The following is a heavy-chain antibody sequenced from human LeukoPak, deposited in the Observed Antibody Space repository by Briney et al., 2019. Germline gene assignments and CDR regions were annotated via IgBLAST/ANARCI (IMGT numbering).Heavy chain of an antibody. V-gene: IGHV1-18*01. CDR1: GYTFTSYG. J-gene: IGHJ4*02. CDR2: ISAYNGNT. CDR3: ARELYYYDSSGYYQIDY. D-gene: IGHD3-22*01. Sequence: ASVKVSCKASGYTFTSYGIRWVRQAPGQGLEWMGWISAYNGNTNYAQKLQGRVTMTTDTSTSKAYMELRSLRSDDTAVYYCARELYYYDSSGYYQIDYWGQGTLVTVSS.